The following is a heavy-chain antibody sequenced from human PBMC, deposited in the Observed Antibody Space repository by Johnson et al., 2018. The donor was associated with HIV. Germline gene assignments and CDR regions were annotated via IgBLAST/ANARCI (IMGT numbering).Heavy chain of an antibody. V-gene: IGHV3-30*18. CDR1: GFTFSNHG. CDR3: AKDRNWGASGGFDI. D-gene: IGHD7-27*01. Sequence: QVQVVESGGDVVQPGRSQRLSCAASGFTFSNHGMHWVRQAPGKGLEWVAVISFDGSNKYYADSVKGRFTISSDNSKNTLYLQMNSLRADDTAVYYCAKDRNWGASGGFDIWGQGTMLTVSS. J-gene: IGHJ3*02. CDR2: ISFDGSNK.